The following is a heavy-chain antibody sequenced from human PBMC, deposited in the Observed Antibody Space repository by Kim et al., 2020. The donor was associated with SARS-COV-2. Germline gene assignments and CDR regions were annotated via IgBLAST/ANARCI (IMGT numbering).Heavy chain of an antibody. J-gene: IGHJ4*02. V-gene: IGHV3-7*04. CDR2: QDGSAK. Sequence: QDGSAKFYADSVEGRFTVSRDNAKNSLYLQMNSLRGEDTAIYYCVRSIDYWGQGTLVTVSS. CDR3: VRSIDY.